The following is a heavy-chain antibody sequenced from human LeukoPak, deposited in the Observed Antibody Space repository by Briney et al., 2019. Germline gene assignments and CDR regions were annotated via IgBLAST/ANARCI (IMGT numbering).Heavy chain of an antibody. CDR3: ARDELWSGSAVGY. CDR2: ISGSGGST. CDR1: GFTFSSYG. Sequence: GGSLRLSCAASGFTFSSYGMSWVRQAPGKGLEWVSAISGSGGSTYYADSVKGRFTISRDNSKNTLYLQMNSLRAEDTAVYYCARDELWSGSAVGYWGQGTLVTVSS. D-gene: IGHD3-3*01. V-gene: IGHV3-23*01. J-gene: IGHJ4*02.